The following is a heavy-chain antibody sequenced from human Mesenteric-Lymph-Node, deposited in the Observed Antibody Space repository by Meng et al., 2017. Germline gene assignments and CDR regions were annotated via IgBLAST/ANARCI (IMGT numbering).Heavy chain of an antibody. CDR1: GFTFSSYG. V-gene: IGHV3-33*06. D-gene: IGHD6-19*01. CDR2: IWYDGSNK. CDR3: AKFQGVRSSAWYYQY. Sequence: GESLKISCAASGFTFSSYGMHWVRQAPGKGLEWVAVIWYDGSNKYYADSVKGRFTISRDNSKNTLYLQMNSLRADDTAVYFCAKFQGVRSSAWYYQYWGQGTLVTVSS. J-gene: IGHJ4*02.